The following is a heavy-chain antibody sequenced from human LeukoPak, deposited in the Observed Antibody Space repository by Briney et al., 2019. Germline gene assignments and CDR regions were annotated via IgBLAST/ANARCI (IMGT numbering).Heavy chain of an antibody. V-gene: IGHV3-9*01. CDR3: AKTAGYAKSDYFDY. Sequence: GGSLRLSCAASGFTFDDYAMHWVRQAPGKGLEWVSGISWNSGSIGYADSVKGRFTISRDNAKNSLYLQMNSLRAEDTALYYCAKTAGYAKSDYFDYWGQGTLATVSS. CDR2: ISWNSGSI. CDR1: GFTFDDYA. D-gene: IGHD2-21*02. J-gene: IGHJ4*02.